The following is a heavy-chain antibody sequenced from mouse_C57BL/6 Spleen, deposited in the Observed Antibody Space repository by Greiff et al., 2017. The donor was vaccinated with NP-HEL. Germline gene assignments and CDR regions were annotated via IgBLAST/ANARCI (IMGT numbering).Heavy chain of an antibody. J-gene: IGHJ4*01. CDR2: IYPRSGNT. CDR1: GYTFTSYS. Sequence: QVQLKQSGAELARPGASVKLSCKASGYTFTSYSISWVKQRTGQGLEWIGEIYPRSGNTYYNEKFKGKATLTADKSSSTAYMELRSLTSEDSAVYFCARGTTVVDYAMDYWGQGTSVTVSS. V-gene: IGHV1-81*01. CDR3: ARGTTVVDYAMDY. D-gene: IGHD1-1*01.